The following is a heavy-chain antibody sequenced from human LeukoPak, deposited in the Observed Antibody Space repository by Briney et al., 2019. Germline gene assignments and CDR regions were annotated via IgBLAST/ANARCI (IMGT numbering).Heavy chain of an antibody. CDR3: ERERYSGYDDAFDI. D-gene: IGHD5-12*01. CDR2: ISSSDGTI. CDR1: GFTFSCCE. V-gene: IGHV3-48*03. J-gene: IGHJ3*02. Sequence: GGSLRLSCAASGFTFSCCEMNWVRQAPGKGLEWISYISSSDGTIHYADSVKGRFTISRDNSNNSLYLQMDSLRAEDTAVYYCERERYSGYDDAFDIWGQGTMVTVSS.